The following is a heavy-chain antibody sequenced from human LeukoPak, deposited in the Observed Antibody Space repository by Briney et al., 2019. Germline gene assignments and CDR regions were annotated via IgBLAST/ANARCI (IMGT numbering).Heavy chain of an antibody. J-gene: IGHJ4*02. CDR1: GFTFSRCE. CDR2: ISRSGDTI. CDR3: ARDYASDY. Sequence: PGGSLRLSRAASGFTFSRCEMNWVRQAPGKGLEWVSYISRSGDTIYFADSVKGRFTISRDNAKNSLYLQMSSLRAEDTAVYYCARDYASDYWGQGTLVTVSS. D-gene: IGHD3-10*01. V-gene: IGHV3-48*03.